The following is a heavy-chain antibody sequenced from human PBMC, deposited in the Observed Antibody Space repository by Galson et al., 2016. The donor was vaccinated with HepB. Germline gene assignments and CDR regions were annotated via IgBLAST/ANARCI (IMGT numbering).Heavy chain of an antibody. CDR1: GESLSGFY. J-gene: IGHJ3*02. CDR3: ARCAVGPHYYDSAGYSNAAFDI. V-gene: IGHV4-34*01. Sequence: SETLSLTCAVYGESLSGFYWSCIRQPPGKGLEWIGEINHSGYTNYNPSVASRVTISVDTSKNQFSLKLSSVTAADTAVYYCARCAVGPHYYDSAGYSNAAFDIWGQGTMVTVSS. CDR2: INHSGYT. D-gene: IGHD3-22*01.